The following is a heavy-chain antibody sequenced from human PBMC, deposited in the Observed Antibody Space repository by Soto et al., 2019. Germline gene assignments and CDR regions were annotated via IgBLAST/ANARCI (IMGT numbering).Heavy chain of an antibody. CDR2: MNPNSGTT. V-gene: IGHV1-8*01. J-gene: IGHJ6*03. D-gene: IGHD3-10*01. CDR1: GYTFTSYD. CDR3: ARGIRITMVRGVIYYYMDV. Sequence: QVQLVQSGAAVKKPGASVKVSCKASGYTFTSYDINWVRQATGQGLEWMGWMNPNSGTTGYAQKFQGRVTMTRNTSISTAYMELSSLRSEDTAVYYCARGIRITMVRGVIYYYMDVWGKGTTVTVSS.